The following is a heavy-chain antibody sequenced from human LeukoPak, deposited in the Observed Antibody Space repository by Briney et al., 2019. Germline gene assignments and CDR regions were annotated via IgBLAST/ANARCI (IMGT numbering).Heavy chain of an antibody. D-gene: IGHD6-13*01. CDR3: ARLFSSRDSFDYYYYVLDV. J-gene: IGHJ6*02. Sequence: SETLSLTGTVSGVSIISSYYYWGWIRQPPGKGLDWIGSIYYSGSTYYNPSLKSRVTISVDTSKNQFSLKLSSVTAADTALYYCARLFSSRDSFDYYYYVLDVWGQGTTVTVSS. V-gene: IGHV4-39*01. CDR2: IYYSGST. CDR1: GVSIISSYYY.